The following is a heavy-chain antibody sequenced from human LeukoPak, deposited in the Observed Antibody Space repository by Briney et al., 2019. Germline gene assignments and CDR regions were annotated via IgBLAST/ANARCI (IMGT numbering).Heavy chain of an antibody. J-gene: IGHJ4*02. Sequence: ASVKVSCKASGYTFTGYYMHWVRQAPGQGLEWMGWINPNSGDTNYAQKFQGRVTMTRVTSTSTAYMELTNLRSDDTAVYYCARGPSKGLDFWGQGTLVTVSS. CDR3: ARGPSKGLDF. V-gene: IGHV1-2*02. CDR1: GYTFTGYY. CDR2: INPNSGDT.